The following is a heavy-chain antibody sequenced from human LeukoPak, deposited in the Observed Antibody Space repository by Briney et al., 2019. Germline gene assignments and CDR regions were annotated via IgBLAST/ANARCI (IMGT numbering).Heavy chain of an antibody. CDR2: IKEDGSEK. Sequence: GGSLRLSCAASGFTFSSYWMTWVRQAPGKGLEWVANIKEDGSEKYYVDSVKGRFTISRDNAKNSLYLQMNSPRAEDTAVYYCARGGASYYRAGFDYWGQGTLVTVSS. D-gene: IGHD1-26*01. J-gene: IGHJ4*02. CDR3: ARGGASYYRAGFDY. V-gene: IGHV3-7*01. CDR1: GFTFSSYW.